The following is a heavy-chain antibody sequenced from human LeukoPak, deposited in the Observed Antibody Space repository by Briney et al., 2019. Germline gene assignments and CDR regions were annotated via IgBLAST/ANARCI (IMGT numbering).Heavy chain of an antibody. Sequence: SETLSLTCTVSGGSINPYYWSWVRQPPGKGLEWIGYIFHSGSTNYNPSLESRVTISLDMSRNQFSLKLSTVTAADTAVYYCARGRSPYSSGWVDNYWGQGTLVTVSS. CDR3: ARGRSPYSSGWVDNY. CDR2: IFHSGST. D-gene: IGHD6-19*01. J-gene: IGHJ4*02. CDR1: GGSINPYY. V-gene: IGHV4-59*01.